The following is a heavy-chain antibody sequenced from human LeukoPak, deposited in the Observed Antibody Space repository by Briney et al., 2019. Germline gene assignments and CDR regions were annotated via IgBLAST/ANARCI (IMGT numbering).Heavy chain of an antibody. V-gene: IGHV3-30*18. CDR1: GFTFSSYG. CDR2: ISYDGSNK. Sequence: SGGSLRLSCAASGFTFSSYGMHWVRQAPGKGLEWVAVISYDGSNKYYADSVKGRFTISRDNSKNTLYLQMNSLRAEDTAVYYCAKLWEKSAFDIWGQGTMVTVSS. D-gene: IGHD1-26*01. J-gene: IGHJ3*02. CDR3: AKLWEKSAFDI.